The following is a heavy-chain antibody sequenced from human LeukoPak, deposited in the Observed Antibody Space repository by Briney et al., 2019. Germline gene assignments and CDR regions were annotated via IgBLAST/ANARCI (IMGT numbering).Heavy chain of an antibody. J-gene: IGHJ6*03. CDR1: GGSFSRYY. V-gene: IGHV4-34*01. CDR3: ARVKDPGGYYYYYYMDV. D-gene: IGHD3-16*01. Sequence: SETLSLTCAVNGGSFSRYYWSWIRQPPGKGLEWIGEINHSGGTKYNPSLKSRVTISVDTSKNQFSLKLSSVTAADTAMYYCARVKDPGGYYYYYYMDVWGKGTTVTVSS. CDR2: INHSGGT.